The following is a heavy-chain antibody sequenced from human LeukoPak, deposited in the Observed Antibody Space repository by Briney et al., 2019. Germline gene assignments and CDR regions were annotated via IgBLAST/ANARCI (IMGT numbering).Heavy chain of an antibody. CDR1: GFTFSSYA. V-gene: IGHV3-23*01. CDR3: ARATFWSGYQRDSWYMDV. J-gene: IGHJ6*03. D-gene: IGHD3-3*01. CDR2: ISGSGGST. Sequence: PGGSLRLSCAGSGFTFSSYAMSWVRQAPGKGLEWVSAISGSGGSTYYADSVKGRFTISRDNSENTLYLHMNSLRAEDTAVYYCARATFWSGYQRDSWYMDVWGKGTTVTVSS.